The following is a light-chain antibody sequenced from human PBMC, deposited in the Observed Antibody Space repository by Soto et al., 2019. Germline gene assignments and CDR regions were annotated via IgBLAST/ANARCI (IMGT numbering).Light chain of an antibody. J-gene: IGKJ4*01. CDR3: QQRSNWLLT. CDR1: QSVSSY. V-gene: IGKV3-11*01. CDR2: DAS. Sequence: EIVLTQSPATLSLSPGERATLSCRASQSVSSYLAWYQQKPGQAPRLLIYDASNRATGTPARFSGSGSGTDFTLTISSLEPQDFAVYYCQQRSNWLLTFGRGTKVEIK.